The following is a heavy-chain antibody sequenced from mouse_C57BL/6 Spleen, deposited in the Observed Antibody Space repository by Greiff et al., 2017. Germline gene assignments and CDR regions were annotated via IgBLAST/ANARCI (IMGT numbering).Heavy chain of an antibody. V-gene: IGHV2-9-1*01. Sequence: QVQLKESGPGLVAPSQSLSITCTVSGFSLTSYAISWVRQPPGKGLEWLGVIWTGGGTNYNSALTSRLSISKDNSKSQVFLKMNSLQTDDTARYYCARNYYYCSRYYFDYWGQGTTLTVSS. CDR1: GFSLTSYA. CDR2: IWTGGGT. D-gene: IGHD1-1*01. CDR3: ARNYYYCSRYYFDY. J-gene: IGHJ2*01.